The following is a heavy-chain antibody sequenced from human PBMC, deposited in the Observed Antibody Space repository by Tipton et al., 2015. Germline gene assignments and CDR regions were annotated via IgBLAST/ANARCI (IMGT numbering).Heavy chain of an antibody. V-gene: IGHV4-38-2*01. CDR1: AYSISSDCY. CDR3: ACQDYDSLTRDYQTVDY. J-gene: IGHJ4*02. Sequence: TLSLTCAVSAYSISSDCYWGWIRQPPGKGLEWIGSISHSGNTYYNPSLKSRVTMSRDTSKNQFPLKLTSVTAADTTVYYCACQDYDSLTRDYQTVDYWGQGTLVTVSS. CDR2: ISHSGNT. D-gene: IGHD3-9*01.